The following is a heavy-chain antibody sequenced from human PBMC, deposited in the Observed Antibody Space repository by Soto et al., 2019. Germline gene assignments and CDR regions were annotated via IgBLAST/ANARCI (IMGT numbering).Heavy chain of an antibody. CDR2: IYFSGST. Sequence: SETLSLTCTVSGGSISSSNNYWGWIRQPPGKGLEWIGSIYFSGSTYYNPSLKSRVTISADTSKNQFSLTLSSVTAADTAVYYCTRRGSESPYFAYWGQGTLVTVSS. V-gene: IGHV4-39*01. J-gene: IGHJ4*02. CDR3: TRRGSESPYFAY. D-gene: IGHD3-10*01. CDR1: GGSISSSNNY.